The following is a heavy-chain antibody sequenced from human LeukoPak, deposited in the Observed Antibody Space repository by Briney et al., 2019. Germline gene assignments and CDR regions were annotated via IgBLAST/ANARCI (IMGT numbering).Heavy chain of an antibody. D-gene: IGHD4-17*01. CDR3: ARGEPVTMYH. J-gene: IGHJ5*02. CDR2: MNPGRGST. Sequence: ASVKVSCKTSGYIFNNYDINWVRQAPGQGLEWMGWMNPGRGSTGYAQKFQGRVTMTRNTSMSTAYMQLTSLTSEDTAVYYCARGEPVTMYHWGQGTLVTVPS. CDR1: GYIFNNYD. V-gene: IGHV1-8*01.